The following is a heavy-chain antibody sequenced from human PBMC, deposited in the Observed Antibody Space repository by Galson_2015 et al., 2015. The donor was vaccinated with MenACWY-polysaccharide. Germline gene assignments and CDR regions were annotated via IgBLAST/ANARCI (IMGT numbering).Heavy chain of an antibody. J-gene: IGHJ4*02. V-gene: IGHV3-30*03. CDR2: ISYDGSNK. D-gene: IGHD5-18*01. CDR3: AASMDTASNTFDY. Sequence: VAVISYDGSNKYYADSVKGRFTISRDNSKNTLYLQMNSLRAEDTAVYYCAASMDTASNTFDYWGQGTLVTVSS.